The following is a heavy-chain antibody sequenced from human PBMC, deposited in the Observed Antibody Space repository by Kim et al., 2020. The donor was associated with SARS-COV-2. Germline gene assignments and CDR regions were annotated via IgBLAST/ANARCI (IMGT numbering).Heavy chain of an antibody. CDR2: IDPSDSYT. CDR3: ARLSGGEGWDDYYYGMDV. D-gene: IGHD4-17*01. V-gene: IGHV5-10-1*01. CDR1: GYSFTSYW. Sequence: GASLKISCKGSGYSFTSYWISWVRQMPGKGLEWMGRIDPSDSYTNYSPSFQGHVTISADKSISTAYLQWSSLKASDTAMYYCARLSGGEGWDDYYYGMDVWGQGTTVTVSS. J-gene: IGHJ6*02.